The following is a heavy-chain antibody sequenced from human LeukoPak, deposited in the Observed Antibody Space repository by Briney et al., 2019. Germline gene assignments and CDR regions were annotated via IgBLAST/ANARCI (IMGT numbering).Heavy chain of an antibody. CDR3: ARDGVLRYFDGYYYYMDV. V-gene: IGHV1-46*01. CDR2: INPSGGST. J-gene: IGHJ6*03. CDR1: GYTFTSYY. Sequence: ASVKVSCKASGYTFTSYYMHWLRQAPGQGLEWMGIINPSGGSTTYAQKFQGRVTMTRDMSTSTVYMELSSLRSEDTAVCYCARDGVLRYFDGYYYYMDVWGKGTTVTVSS. D-gene: IGHD3-9*01.